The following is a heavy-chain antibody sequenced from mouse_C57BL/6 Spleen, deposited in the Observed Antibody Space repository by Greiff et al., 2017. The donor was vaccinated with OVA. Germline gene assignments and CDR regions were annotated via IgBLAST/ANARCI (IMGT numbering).Heavy chain of an antibody. V-gene: IGHV14-1*01. J-gene: IGHJ2*01. Sequence: VQLQQSGAELVRPGASVKLSCTASGFNITDYYMHWVKQRPEQGLEWIGRIDPEDGDPEYAPKFQGKATLTADTSSNTAYLQLSSLTAEDTADYYGTHYYYGSSDCFDYWGQGTTLTVSS. CDR2: IDPEDGDP. D-gene: IGHD1-1*01. CDR3: THYYYGSSDCFDY. CDR1: GFNITDYY.